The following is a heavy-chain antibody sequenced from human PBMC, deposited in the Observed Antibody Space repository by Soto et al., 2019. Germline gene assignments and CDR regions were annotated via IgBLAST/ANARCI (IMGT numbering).Heavy chain of an antibody. J-gene: IGHJ4*02. CDR2: VSHDGINT. Sequence: QVQLVESGGGVVQPGRSLRLSCAASGFTFTNYPMHWVRQAPGKGLEWVAVVSHDGINTYYADSVKGRFTISRDNSKNTLYLRLNSLRTEDTAVFYCAREKPVGGIRLENWGQGTLVTVSS. D-gene: IGHD1-26*01. V-gene: IGHV3-30-3*01. CDR3: AREKPVGGIRLEN. CDR1: GFTFTNYP.